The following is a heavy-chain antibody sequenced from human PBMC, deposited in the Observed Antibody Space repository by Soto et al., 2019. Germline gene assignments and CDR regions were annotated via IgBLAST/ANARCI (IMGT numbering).Heavy chain of an antibody. J-gene: IGHJ4*02. V-gene: IGHV4-30-4*01. CDR3: AQERRDGYNRDWELGYFDY. D-gene: IGHD1-26*01. CDR1: YGSISGGDYC. CDR2: IYYSGST. Sequence: PCEAMCFPKPFAYGSISGGDYCLSLLHQRPGKGLEWIGYIYYSGSTYYNPSLKSRVTISVDTSKNQFSLQLNSVTPEDTAVYYCAQERRDGYNRDWELGYFDYWGQGTLVTVSS.